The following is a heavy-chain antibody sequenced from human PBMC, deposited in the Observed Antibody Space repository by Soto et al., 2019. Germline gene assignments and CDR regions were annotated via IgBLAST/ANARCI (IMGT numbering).Heavy chain of an antibody. Sequence: GASVKVSCKASGYTFTSYGISWVRQAPGQGLEWMGWISAYNGNTNYAQKLQGRVTMTTDTSTSTAYMELRSLRSDDTAVYYCARVGYTVTTPLFGYWGQGTLVTVSS. CDR3: ARVGYTVTTPLFGY. D-gene: IGHD4-17*01. CDR2: ISAYNGNT. J-gene: IGHJ4*02. V-gene: IGHV1-18*01. CDR1: GYTFTSYG.